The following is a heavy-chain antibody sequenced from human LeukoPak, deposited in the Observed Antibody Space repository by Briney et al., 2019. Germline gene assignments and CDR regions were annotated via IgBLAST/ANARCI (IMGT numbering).Heavy chain of an antibody. V-gene: IGHV4-59*08. CDR1: GGSISSYY. CDR2: IYYSGST. D-gene: IGHD6-19*01. Sequence: SETLSLTCTVSGGSISSYYWSWIRQPPGKGLEWIGYIYYSGSTNYNPSLKSRVTISVDTSKNQFSLKLSSVTAADTAVYYCAGQKQWLVREFDYWGQGTLVTVSS. CDR3: AGQKQWLVREFDY. J-gene: IGHJ4*02.